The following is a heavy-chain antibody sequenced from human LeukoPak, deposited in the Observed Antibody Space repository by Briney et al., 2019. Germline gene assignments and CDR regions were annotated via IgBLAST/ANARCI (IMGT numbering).Heavy chain of an antibody. CDR3: AICSGYYFPFFGY. J-gene: IGHJ4*02. V-gene: IGHV4-59*01. D-gene: IGHD3-22*01. CDR1: GGSISSYY. CDR2: IYYSGST. Sequence: PSETLSLTCTVSGGSISSYYWSWVRQPPGKGLEWIGYIYYSGSTNYNPSLKSRVTISVETSKKKFSLKLSSVTAADTAVYYCAICSGYYFPFFGYWGQGTLVTVSS.